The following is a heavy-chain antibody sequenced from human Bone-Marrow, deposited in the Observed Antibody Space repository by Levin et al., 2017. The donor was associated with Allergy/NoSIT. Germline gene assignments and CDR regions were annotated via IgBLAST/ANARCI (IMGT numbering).Heavy chain of an antibody. CDR3: ARDGGRLTRAFEI. Sequence: TSGGSLRLSCAASGFTFSDYFMSWIRQAPGKGLEWISYVSSHVTTKHYADSVKGRFTISRDNAKDSLYLQMDSLRAEDTAMYYCARDGGRLTRAFEIWGQGTMVTVSS. CDR1: GFTFSDYF. V-gene: IGHV3-11*01. D-gene: IGHD3-16*01. J-gene: IGHJ3*02. CDR2: VSSHVTTK.